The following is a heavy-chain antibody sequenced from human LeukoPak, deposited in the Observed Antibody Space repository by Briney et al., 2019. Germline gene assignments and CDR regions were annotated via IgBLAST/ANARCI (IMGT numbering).Heavy chain of an antibody. CDR3: ASGGGYSGYDWFDY. J-gene: IGHJ4*02. CDR1: GYTFTSYG. V-gene: IGHV1-69*13. D-gene: IGHD5-12*01. CDR2: IIPIFGTA. Sequence: GASVKVSCKASGYTFTSYGISWVRQAPGQGLEWMGGIIPIFGTANYAQKFQGRVTITADESTSTAYMELSSLRSEDTAVYYCASGGGYSGYDWFDYWGQGTLVTVSS.